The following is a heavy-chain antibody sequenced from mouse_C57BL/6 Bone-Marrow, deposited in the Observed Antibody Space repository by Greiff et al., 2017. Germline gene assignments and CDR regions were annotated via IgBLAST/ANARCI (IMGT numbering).Heavy chain of an antibody. V-gene: IGHV14-4*01. CDR2: IDPENGDT. D-gene: IGHD4-1*01. CDR1: GFNIKDDY. CDR3: TTTWDDY. J-gene: IGHJ2*01. Sequence: VQLQQSGAELVRPGAPVKLSCTAPGFNIKDDYMHWVKQRPEQGLEWIGWIDPENGDTEYASKFQGKATITADTSSNTAYLQLSSLTSEDTAVYYCTTTWDDYWGQGTTLTVSS.